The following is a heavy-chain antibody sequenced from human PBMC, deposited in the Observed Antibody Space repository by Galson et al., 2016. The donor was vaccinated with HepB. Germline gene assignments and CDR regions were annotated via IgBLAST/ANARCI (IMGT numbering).Heavy chain of an antibody. D-gene: IGHD3-16*01. CDR2: TSPDGIYT. J-gene: IGHJ4*02. Sequence: SLRLSCAASGFTFINYWMHWVRQAPGKGLIWVARTSPDGIYTNYADSVKGRFTISRDNAKNTLYLQMNSLRAEDTALYYCVKSLIDEDVTDFCGQGALVTVSS. V-gene: IGHV3-74*01. CDR1: GFTFINYW. CDR3: VKSLIDEDVTDF.